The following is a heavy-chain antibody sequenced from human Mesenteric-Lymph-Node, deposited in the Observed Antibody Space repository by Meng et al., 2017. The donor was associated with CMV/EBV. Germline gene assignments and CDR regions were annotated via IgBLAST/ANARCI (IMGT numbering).Heavy chain of an antibody. CDR3: ARDRLSSFYDSGSGAHATTHGVDV. Sequence: GGSLRLSCAASGFTLRSYWMHWVRQIPGKGLVWVSRISSDGSSTTYADSVKGRFTISRDNTKNTVHLQMNSLRVEDTAIYYCARDRLSSFYDSGSGAHATTHGVDVWGQGTTVTVSS. D-gene: IGHD3-3*01. J-gene: IGHJ6*02. V-gene: IGHV3-74*03. CDR1: GFTLRSYW. CDR2: ISSDGSST.